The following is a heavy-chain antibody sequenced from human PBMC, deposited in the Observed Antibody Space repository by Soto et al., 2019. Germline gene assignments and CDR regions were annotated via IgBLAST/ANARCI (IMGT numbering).Heavy chain of an antibody. CDR2: FDPEDDET. V-gene: IGHV1-24*01. J-gene: IGHJ4*02. Sequence: ASVKVSCKVSGYTLTELSIYWVRQAPGKGLEWMGGFDPEDDETIFAQKFQGRVILTEDTSTDTAFMELSSLKSEDTAVYYCASPWTSALADAGLGYWGQGTLVTVSS. CDR3: ASPWTSALADAGLGY. CDR1: GYTLTELS. D-gene: IGHD6-19*01.